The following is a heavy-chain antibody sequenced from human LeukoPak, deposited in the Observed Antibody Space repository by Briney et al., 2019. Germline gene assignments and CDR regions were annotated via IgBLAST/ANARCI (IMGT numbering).Heavy chain of an antibody. CDR1: GGSISSYY. J-gene: IGHJ4*02. D-gene: IGHD5-12*01. CDR2: IYYSGST. V-gene: IGHV4-59*08. Sequence: SETLSLTCTVSGGSISSYYWSWIRQPPGKGLEWIGYIYYSGSTNYNPSLKSRVTISVDTSKNQFSLKLSSVTAADTAVYYCASDNSGYAQFDNWGQGTLVTVSS. CDR3: ASDNSGYAQFDN.